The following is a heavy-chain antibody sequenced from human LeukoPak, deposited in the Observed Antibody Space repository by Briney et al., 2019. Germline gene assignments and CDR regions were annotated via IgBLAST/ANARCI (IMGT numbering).Heavy chain of an antibody. Sequence: PGGSLRLSCAASGFTFDDYAMHWVRQAPGKGLEWVSGISWNSGSIGYADSVKGRFTISRDNARNSLYLQMNSLRAEDTAVYYCAREAGITMVRGVIEENYFDYWGQGTLVTVSS. CDR1: GFTFDDYA. CDR2: ISWNSGSI. J-gene: IGHJ4*02. V-gene: IGHV3-9*01. CDR3: AREAGITMVRGVIEENYFDY. D-gene: IGHD3-10*01.